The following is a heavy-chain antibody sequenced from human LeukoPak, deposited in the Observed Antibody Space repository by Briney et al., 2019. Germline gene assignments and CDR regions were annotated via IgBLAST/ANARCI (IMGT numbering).Heavy chain of an antibody. J-gene: IGHJ4*02. V-gene: IGHV4-34*01. D-gene: IGHD2-15*01. CDR1: GGSFSGYY. Sequence: TASETLSLTCAVYGGSFSGYYWSWIRQPPGRGLEWIGEINHSGSTNYNPSLKSRVTISVDTSKNQFSLKLSSVTAADTALYYCASCSRGSCYTLDYWGQGTLVTVSS. CDR3: ASCSRGSCYTLDY. CDR2: INHSGST.